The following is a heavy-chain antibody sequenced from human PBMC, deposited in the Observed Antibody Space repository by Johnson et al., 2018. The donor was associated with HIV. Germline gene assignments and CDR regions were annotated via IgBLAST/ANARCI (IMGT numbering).Heavy chain of an antibody. CDR2: ISSTGTTI. V-gene: IGHV3-11*04. J-gene: IGHJ3*02. CDR1: GFTFSDYY. CDR3: ARDEPTDDAFDI. Sequence: QVQLVESGGGLVQPGGSLRLSCAASGFTFSDYYMSWIRQAPGKGLDWVSYISSTGTTIYYADSVKGRFTISRDNAMKSLYLQINSLRAEDTAVYYCARDEPTDDAFDIWGQGTMVTVSS.